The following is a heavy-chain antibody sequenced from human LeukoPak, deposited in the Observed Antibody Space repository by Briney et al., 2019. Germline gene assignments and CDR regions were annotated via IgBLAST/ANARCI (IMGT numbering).Heavy chain of an antibody. CDR2: IDYRERT. CDR1: GGSITTSGHY. V-gene: IGHV4-39*01. CDR3: ANYVSGTMRDY. D-gene: IGHD3-16*01. J-gene: IGHJ4*02. Sequence: SETLSLTCTVSGGSITTSGHYWGWIRQPPGKGLEWIGSIDYRERTTYNPSLKSRVTISADTSRNQFSLKLSSVTATDTAVYYCANYVSGTMRDYWGQGTLVTVSS.